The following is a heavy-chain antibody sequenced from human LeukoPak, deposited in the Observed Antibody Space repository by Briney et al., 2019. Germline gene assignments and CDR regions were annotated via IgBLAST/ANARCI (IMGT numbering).Heavy chain of an antibody. CDR1: GGSTSGGNYY. V-gene: IGHV4-39*02. D-gene: IGHD3-3*01. J-gene: IGHJ4*02. CDR3: ARLGAGPTYYDFWSGYSSFYFDY. CDR2: ISSSGNT. Sequence: SETLSLTCIVSGGSTSGGNYYWGWIRRPPGKGLEWIVGISSSGNTYYNPSLKSRITISVDTSKNHFSLKLSSVTAADTAVYYCARLGAGPTYYDFWSGYSSFYFDYWGQGTLVTVSS.